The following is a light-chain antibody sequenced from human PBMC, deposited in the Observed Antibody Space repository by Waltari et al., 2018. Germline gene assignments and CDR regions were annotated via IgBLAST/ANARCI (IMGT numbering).Light chain of an antibody. CDR2: ANS. Sequence: QSVLTQPPSVSGAPGQGVTISCTGSRSNLGEGYDVHWYQQVPGTAPKVLVYANSNRPSRGPDRFSGAKSGTSASLAITGLQAEDEADYYCQCYDSRLSGVVFGGGTKLTVL. CDR1: RSNLGEGYD. CDR3: QCYDSRLSGVV. V-gene: IGLV1-40*01. J-gene: IGLJ2*01.